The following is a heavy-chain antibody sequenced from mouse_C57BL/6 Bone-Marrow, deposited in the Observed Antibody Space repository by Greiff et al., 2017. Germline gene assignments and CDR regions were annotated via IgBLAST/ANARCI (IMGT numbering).Heavy chain of an antibody. CDR3: TYSLAWFAY. J-gene: IGHJ3*01. D-gene: IGHD2-12*01. CDR1: GFNIKDDY. V-gene: IGHV14-4*01. CDR2: IDPENGDT. Sequence: VQLQQSGAELVRPGASVKLSCTASGFNIKDDYMHWVKQRPEQGLEWIGWIDPENGDTENASKFQGKATITADTSSNTAYLQLSSLTSEDTAVYYCTYSLAWFAYWGQGTLVTVSA.